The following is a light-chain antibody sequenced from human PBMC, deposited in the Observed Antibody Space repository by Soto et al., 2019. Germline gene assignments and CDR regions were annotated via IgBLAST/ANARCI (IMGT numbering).Light chain of an antibody. CDR1: QDIRNY. CDR3: QQLRSYPST. J-gene: IGKJ4*01. CDR2: DAS. Sequence: DIQMTQSASTLSASVGDTVTVTCRASQDIRNYLAWYQQKPGKAPKLLICDASTLYSGVPSRFSGSGSGTDFTLTISGLQTEDFAAYYCQQLRSYPSTFGGGTKVDI. V-gene: IGKV1-9*01.